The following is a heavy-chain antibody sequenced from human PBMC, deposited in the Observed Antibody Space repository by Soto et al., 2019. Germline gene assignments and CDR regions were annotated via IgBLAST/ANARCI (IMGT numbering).Heavy chain of an antibody. J-gene: IGHJ5*02. CDR1: GYTFTSYD. V-gene: IGHV1-8*01. Sequence: QVQLVQSGAEVKKPGASVKVSCKASGYTFTSYDINWARQATGQGLEWMGWMNPNSGNTGYAQKFQGRVTMTRNTSISTAYMELSSLRSEDTAVYYCARGDYDYGDYVNWFDPWGQGTLVTVSS. D-gene: IGHD4-17*01. CDR2: MNPNSGNT. CDR3: ARGDYDYGDYVNWFDP.